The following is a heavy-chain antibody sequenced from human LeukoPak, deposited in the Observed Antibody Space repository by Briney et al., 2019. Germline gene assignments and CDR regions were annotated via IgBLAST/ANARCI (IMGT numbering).Heavy chain of an antibody. D-gene: IGHD6-13*01. V-gene: IGHV3-30*04. Sequence: PGRSLRLSCAASGFTFSSYAMHWVRQAPGKGLEWVAVISYGGSNKYYADSVKGRFTISRDNSKNTLYLQMNSLRAEDTAVYYCARDDTLSSSFDYWGQGTLVTVSS. CDR2: ISYGGSNK. CDR1: GFTFSSYA. CDR3: ARDDTLSSSFDY. J-gene: IGHJ4*02.